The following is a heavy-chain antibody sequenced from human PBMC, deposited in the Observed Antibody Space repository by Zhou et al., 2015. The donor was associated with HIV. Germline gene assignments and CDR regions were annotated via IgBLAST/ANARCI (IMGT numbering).Heavy chain of an antibody. CDR2: IIPMFDIE. Sequence: QVQLVQSGTEVKKPGSSVKVSCKASGGTFSDSDISWVRQAPGQGLEWMGGIIPMFDIENHAQKFRGRLTLTADKSTGAAYMELSSLRSEDAAVYYCARDRGGATRPDWRYFDLWGRGTLVTVSS. J-gene: IGHJ2*01. D-gene: IGHD6-6*01. CDR1: GGTFSDSD. V-gene: IGHV1-69*17. CDR3: ARDRGGATRPDWRYFDL.